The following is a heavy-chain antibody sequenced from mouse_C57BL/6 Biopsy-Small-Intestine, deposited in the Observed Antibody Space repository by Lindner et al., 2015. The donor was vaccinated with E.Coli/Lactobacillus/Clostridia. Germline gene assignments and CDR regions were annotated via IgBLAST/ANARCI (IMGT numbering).Heavy chain of an antibody. Sequence: VQLQESGAELVKPGASVKLSCAASGFNIKDYYMHWVKQRTEQGLEWIGRIDPGDGETKYAPKFQGKATITADTSSNTAYLQLSSLTSEDTAVYYCAREFITTVVYYFDYWGQGTTLTVSS. CDR3: AREFITTVVYYFDY. J-gene: IGHJ2*01. D-gene: IGHD1-1*01. CDR1: GFNIKDYY. CDR2: IDPGDGET. V-gene: IGHV14-2*01.